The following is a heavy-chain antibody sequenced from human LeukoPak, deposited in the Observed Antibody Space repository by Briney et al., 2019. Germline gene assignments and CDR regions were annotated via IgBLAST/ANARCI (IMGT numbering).Heavy chain of an antibody. D-gene: IGHD2-2*01. CDR3: ARDLSSTSALEGY. CDR2: ISSSSYI. CDR1: GLTFSSYS. V-gene: IGHV3-21*01. J-gene: IGHJ4*02. Sequence: GGSLRLSCAASGLTFSSYSMNWVRQAPGKGLEWVSSISSSSYIYYADSVKGRFTISRDNAKNSLYLQMNSLRAEDTAVYYCARDLSSTSALEGYWGQGTLVTVSS.